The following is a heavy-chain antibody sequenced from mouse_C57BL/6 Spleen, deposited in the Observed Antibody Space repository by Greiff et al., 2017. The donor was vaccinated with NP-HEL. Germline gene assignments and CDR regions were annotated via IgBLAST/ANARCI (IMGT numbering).Heavy chain of an antibody. CDR1: GYSFTGYF. Sequence: EVQRVESGPELVKPGDSVKISCKASGYSFTGYFMNWVMQSHGKSLEWIGRINPYNGDTFYNQKFKGKATLTVDKSSSTAHMELRSLTSEDSAVYYCARRGDLLWSLMDYWGQGTSVTVSS. CDR2: INPYNGDT. D-gene: IGHD2-1*01. CDR3: ARRGDLLWSLMDY. J-gene: IGHJ4*01. V-gene: IGHV1-20*01.